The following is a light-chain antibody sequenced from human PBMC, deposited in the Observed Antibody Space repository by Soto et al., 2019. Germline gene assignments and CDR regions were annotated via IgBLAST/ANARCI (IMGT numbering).Light chain of an antibody. J-gene: IGKJ5*01. CDR1: QSVSNSY. V-gene: IGKV3-11*01. Sequence: IVLTQSPGTLSLSPWERATLSCRASQSVSNSYLAWYQQKPGQAPRLLIYDASNRATGIPARFSGRGSGTDFTLTISSLEPEDFAVYYCQQRSNWPPTFGQGTRLEIK. CDR3: QQRSNWPPT. CDR2: DAS.